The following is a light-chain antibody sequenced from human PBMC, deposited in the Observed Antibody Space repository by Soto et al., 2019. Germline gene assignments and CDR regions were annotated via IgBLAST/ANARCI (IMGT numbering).Light chain of an antibody. J-gene: IGKJ2*03. V-gene: IGKV3-20*01. CDR2: ATS. Sequence: EIVLTQSPGTLSLSPGDRVTLSCRASQSVSSNYLAWYQQKPGQAPRLLIYATSARATGIPDRFSGSVSGTDCTLTISRLEPEDFAMYYCQQYGDYNSPRYSFGQGTRLEI. CDR3: QQYGDYNSPRYS. CDR1: QSVSSNY.